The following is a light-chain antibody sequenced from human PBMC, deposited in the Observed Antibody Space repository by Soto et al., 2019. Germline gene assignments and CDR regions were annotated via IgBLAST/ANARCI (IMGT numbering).Light chain of an antibody. CDR3: ETWDSNTLV. V-gene: IGLV4-60*02. CDR1: SGHSSYI. J-gene: IGLJ3*02. Sequence: QSVLTQSSSASASLGSSVKLTCTLSSGHSSYIIAWHQQQPGKAPRYLMKLEGSGSYNKGSGVPDRFSGSSSGADRYLTISHLQFEDEADYYCETWDSNTLVFGGGTKLTVL. CDR2: LEGSGSY.